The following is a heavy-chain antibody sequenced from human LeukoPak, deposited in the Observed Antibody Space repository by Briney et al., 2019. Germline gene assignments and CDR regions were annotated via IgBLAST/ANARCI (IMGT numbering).Heavy chain of an antibody. CDR1: GGSISSYY. D-gene: IGHD6-13*01. V-gene: IGHV4-4*07. CDR3: ARGRVIAAAGKGCFDY. CDR2: IYTSGST. Sequence: SETLSLTCTVSGGSISSYYWSWIRQPAGKGLEWIGRIYTSGSTNYNPSLKSRVTMSVDTSKNQFSLKLSSVTAADTAVYYCARGRVIAAAGKGCFDYWGQGTLVTVSS. J-gene: IGHJ4*02.